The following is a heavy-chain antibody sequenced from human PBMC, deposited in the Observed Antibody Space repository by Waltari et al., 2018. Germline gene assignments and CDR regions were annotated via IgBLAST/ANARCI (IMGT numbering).Heavy chain of an antibody. CDR2: IYHSGST. CDR1: GGSISSSNW. V-gene: IGHV4-4*02. Sequence: QVQLQESGPGLVKPSGTLSLTCAVSGGSISSSNWWSWVRQPPGKGLEWIGEIYHSGSTNYNPSLKSRVTISVDKSKNQFSLKLSSVTAVDTAVYYCATYYYDSSGYSSDYWGQGTLVTVSS. CDR3: ATYYYDSSGYSSDY. J-gene: IGHJ4*02. D-gene: IGHD3-22*01.